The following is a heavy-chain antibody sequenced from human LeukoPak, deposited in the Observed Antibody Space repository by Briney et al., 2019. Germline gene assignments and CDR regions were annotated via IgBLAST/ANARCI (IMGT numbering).Heavy chain of an antibody. CDR3: ARDPTNPPTPETFPRPNY. V-gene: IGHV1-18*01. CDR1: GYTFTSHG. Sequence: ASVKVSCKASGYTFTSHGIFWVRQAPGQGLEWVGWISAYDGVTDFAEKFQGRLTMTTDTSTRTGYMELRSLRSDDTAVYYCARDPTNPPTPETFPRPNYWGQGTLVTVSS. J-gene: IGHJ4*02. D-gene: IGHD2/OR15-2a*01. CDR2: ISAYDGVT.